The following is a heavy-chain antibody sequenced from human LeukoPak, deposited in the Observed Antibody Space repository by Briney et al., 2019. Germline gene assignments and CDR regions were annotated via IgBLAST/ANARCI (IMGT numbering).Heavy chain of an antibody. J-gene: IGHJ4*02. CDR2: IFHSGIT. CDR1: GGSISPYY. Sequence: SETLSLTCSVSGGSISPYYWSWFRQPPGKGLEWIGYIFHSGITTYNPSLKSRVSISLDSSKNQFFLRLTSVTAADTAMYYCARAETLAAIYFDFWGQGSLVTVSS. D-gene: IGHD6-25*01. V-gene: IGHV4-59*01. CDR3: ARAETLAAIYFDF.